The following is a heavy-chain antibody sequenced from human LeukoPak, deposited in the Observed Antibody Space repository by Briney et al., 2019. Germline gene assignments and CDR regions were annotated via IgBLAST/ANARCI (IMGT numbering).Heavy chain of an antibody. CDR2: ITAHSGTT. V-gene: IGHV3-48*02. CDR1: GFTFSTKS. CDR3: ASRDYFAY. Sequence: GGSLRLSCAVSGFTFSTKSMNWVRQAPGKGLEWVSYITAHSGTTYYADSLKGRFTISRDNSKSSLFLQMNSLRDEQTAVYYCASRDYFAYWGQGTLVTVSS. J-gene: IGHJ4*02.